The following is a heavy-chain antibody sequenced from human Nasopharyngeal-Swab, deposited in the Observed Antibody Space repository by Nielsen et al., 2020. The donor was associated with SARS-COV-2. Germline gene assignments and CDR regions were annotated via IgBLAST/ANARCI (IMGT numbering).Heavy chain of an antibody. Sequence: GGSLRLSCAASGFTFSSYGMHWVRQAPGKGLEWVAVIWYDGSNKYYADSVKGRFTISRDNSKNTLYLQMNSLRAEDTAVYYCARGRAAAGPYYYYGMDVWGQGTTVTVSS. CDR3: ARGRAAAGPYYYYGMDV. D-gene: IGHD6-13*01. CDR1: GFTFSSYG. J-gene: IGHJ6*02. V-gene: IGHV3-33*01. CDR2: IWYDGSNK.